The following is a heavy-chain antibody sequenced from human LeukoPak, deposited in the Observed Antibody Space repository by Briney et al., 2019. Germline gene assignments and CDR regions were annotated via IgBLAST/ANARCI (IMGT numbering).Heavy chain of an antibody. CDR2: IYASGST. J-gene: IGHJ6*04. V-gene: IGHV4-4*09. CDR1: GGSISSYY. CDR3: ARHIQHYYGSGSYLDV. Sequence: SETLSLTCTVSGGSISSYYWSWIRQPPGEGLEWIGYIYASGSTNYNPSLKTRVTISVDTSKNQFSLKLSSVTAADTAVYYCARHIQHYYGSGSYLDVWGKGTTVTVPS. D-gene: IGHD3-10*01.